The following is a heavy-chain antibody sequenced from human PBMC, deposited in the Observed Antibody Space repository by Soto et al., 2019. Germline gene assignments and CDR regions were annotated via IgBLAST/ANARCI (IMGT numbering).Heavy chain of an antibody. J-gene: IGHJ6*02. CDR1: GYTFTSYY. Sequence: ASVKVSCKASGYTFTSYYMHWVRQAPGQGLEWMGIINPSGGSTSYAQKFQGRVTMTRDTSTSTVYMELSSLRSEDTAVYYCAGDGKVGANCYCYYGRDVWGQGTTVTVSS. CDR2: INPSGGST. CDR3: AGDGKVGANCYCYYGRDV. V-gene: IGHV1-46*01. D-gene: IGHD1-26*01.